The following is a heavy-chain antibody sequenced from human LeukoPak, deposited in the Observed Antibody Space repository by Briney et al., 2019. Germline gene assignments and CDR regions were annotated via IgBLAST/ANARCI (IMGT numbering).Heavy chain of an antibody. CDR3: ARGGESTWYGMDV. J-gene: IGHJ6*02. CDR2: IWYDGSNK. V-gene: IGHV3-33*01. CDR1: GFTFSSYG. Sequence: GGSLRLSCAASGFTFSSYGMHWVRQAPGKGLEWVAVIWYDGSNKYYADSVKGRFTISRDNSKNTLYLQMNSLRAEDTAVYYCARGGESTWYGMDVWGQGTTVTVSS. D-gene: IGHD5/OR15-5a*01.